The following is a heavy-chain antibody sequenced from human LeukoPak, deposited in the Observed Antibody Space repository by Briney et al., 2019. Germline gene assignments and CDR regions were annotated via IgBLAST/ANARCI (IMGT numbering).Heavy chain of an antibody. CDR2: ISSSSSYI. CDR3: ARDISGIAVAVDY. J-gene: IGHJ4*02. V-gene: IGHV3-21*01. D-gene: IGHD6-19*01. CDR1: GFTFSSYS. Sequence: GGSLRLSCAASGFTFSSYSMNWVRQAPGKGLEWVSSISSSSSYISYADSVKGRFTISRDNAKNSLYLQMNSLRAEDTAVYYCARDISGIAVAVDYWGQGTLVTVSS.